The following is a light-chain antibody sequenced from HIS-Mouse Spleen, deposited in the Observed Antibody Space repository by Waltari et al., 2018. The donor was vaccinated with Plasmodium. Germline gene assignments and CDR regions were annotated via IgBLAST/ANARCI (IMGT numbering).Light chain of an antibody. CDR2: GKN. CDR1: SLRSYY. J-gene: IGLJ2*01. V-gene: IGLV3-19*01. Sequence: SSELTQDPAVSVALGQTVRITCQGDSLRSYYASWYQQKPGQAPVLVIYGKNNRPSGTPYRFSGSSSGNTASLTITGAQAEDEADYYCNSRDSSGTHGVFGGGTKLTVL. CDR3: NSRDSSGTHGV.